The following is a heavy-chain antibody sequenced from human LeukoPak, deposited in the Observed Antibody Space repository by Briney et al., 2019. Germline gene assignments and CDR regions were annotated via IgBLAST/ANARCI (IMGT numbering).Heavy chain of an antibody. V-gene: IGHV3-23*01. J-gene: IGHJ3*02. D-gene: IGHD1-26*01. CDR1: GFTFSIYA. CDR3: AKPRDSIVGTTTPTRLATLDI. CDR2: LNEDGGYT. Sequence: GGSLRLSCAASGFTFSIYAMSWVRQPPGKGLAWVSGLNEDGGYTYYADSVKGRFTISRDNPNNTLYLQMNNLRAEDTAVYYCAKPRDSIVGTTTPTRLATLDIWGQGTMVTVSS.